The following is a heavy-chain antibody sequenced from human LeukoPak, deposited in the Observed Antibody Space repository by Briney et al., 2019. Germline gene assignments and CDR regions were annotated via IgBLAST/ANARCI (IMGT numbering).Heavy chain of an antibody. CDR1: GGSISSYY. CDR3: ASGFRGQLGYFDY. CDR2: IYYSGST. Sequence: SETLSLTCTVSGGSISSYYRSWIRQPPGKGLEWIGYIYYSGSTNYKPSLKSRVTISVETSKNQFSLKLRSVTAADTAVYYCASGFRGQLGYFDYWGQGTLVTVSS. D-gene: IGHD1-1*01. V-gene: IGHV4-59*01. J-gene: IGHJ4*02.